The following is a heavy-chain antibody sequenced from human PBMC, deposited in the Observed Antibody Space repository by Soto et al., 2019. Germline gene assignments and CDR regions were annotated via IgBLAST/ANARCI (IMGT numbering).Heavy chain of an antibody. CDR3: AKGTQDFWSGYYLGTTYLDY. Sequence: PGGSLRLSCAASGFTFSSYAMSWVRQAPGKGLEWVSAISGSGGSTYYADSVKGRFTISRDNSKNTLYLQMNSLRAEDTAVYYCAKGTQDFWSGYYLGTTYLDYWGQGTLVTVSS. CDR2: ISGSGGST. V-gene: IGHV3-23*01. CDR1: GFTFSSYA. D-gene: IGHD3-3*01. J-gene: IGHJ4*02.